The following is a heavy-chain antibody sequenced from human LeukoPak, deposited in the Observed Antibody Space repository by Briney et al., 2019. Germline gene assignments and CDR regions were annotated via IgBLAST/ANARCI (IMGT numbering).Heavy chain of an antibody. Sequence: GASVKVSFKASGYTFSIYDINWVRQAPGQGLEWMGWMNPNSGNTGYTQKFQGRVTITLNTSISTAYMELSSLRSDDTAIYYCARGERSRYQLLLGGRVYYMDVWGEGTTVTVSS. D-gene: IGHD2-2*01. CDR3: ARGERSRYQLLLGGRVYYMDV. CDR1: GYTFSIYD. CDR2: MNPNSGNT. V-gene: IGHV1-8*03. J-gene: IGHJ6*03.